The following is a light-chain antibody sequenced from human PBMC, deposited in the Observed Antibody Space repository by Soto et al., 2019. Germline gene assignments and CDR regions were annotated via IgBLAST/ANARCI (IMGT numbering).Light chain of an antibody. CDR2: DVS. CDR1: SSDVGGYNY. J-gene: IGLJ1*01. Sequence: QSALTQPRSVSWSPGQSVTISCTGTSSDVGGYNYVSWYQQHPGKAPKLMIYDVSKRPSGVPDRFSGSKSGNTASLTISGLQAEDEADYYCCSYAGSYTAYVFGTGTKLTVL. CDR3: CSYAGSYTAYV. V-gene: IGLV2-11*01.